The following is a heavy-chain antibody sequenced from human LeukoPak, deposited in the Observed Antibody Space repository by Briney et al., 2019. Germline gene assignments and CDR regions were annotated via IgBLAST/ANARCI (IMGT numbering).Heavy chain of an antibody. Sequence: GGSLRLSCAASGFTFSSYAMSWVRQAPGKGLEWVSLISGSSGSTFYTDSVKGRFTVSRDNSKNTLYLQMNSLRVDDTAVYFCAKKGGTLLRPYYFDYWGQGTLVTVSS. CDR2: ISGSSGST. V-gene: IGHV3-23*01. D-gene: IGHD2-15*01. CDR3: AKKGGTLLRPYYFDY. CDR1: GFTFSSYA. J-gene: IGHJ4*02.